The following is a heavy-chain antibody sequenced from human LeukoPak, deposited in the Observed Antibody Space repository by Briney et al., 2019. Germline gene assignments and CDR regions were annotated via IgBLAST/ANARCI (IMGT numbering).Heavy chain of an antibody. V-gene: IGHV1-69*04. Sequence: SAKVSCKASGGTFSSSGISWVRQVPGQGLEWMGRIIPILGIGNYAQKFQGRVTITADKIKSTAYMELSSLRSEDTAVYYCARDRGVGGAQPDYWGQGTLVTVS. J-gene: IGHJ4*02. D-gene: IGHD3-10*01. CDR1: GGTFSSSG. CDR2: IIPILGIG. CDR3: ARDRGVGGAQPDY.